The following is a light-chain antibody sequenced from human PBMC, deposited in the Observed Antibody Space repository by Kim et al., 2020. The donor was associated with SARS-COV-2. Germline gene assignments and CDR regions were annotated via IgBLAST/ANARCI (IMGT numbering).Light chain of an antibody. J-gene: IGKJ2*01. Sequence: EIVLTQSPGPLSLSPGERATISCRASQSVSSSYLAWYQQKPGQAPRLLIYGASSRATGIPDRFSGSGSGTDFTLTISRLEPEDFAVYYCQQYGSSHYTFGQGTKLEI. CDR1: QSVSSSY. CDR3: QQYGSSHYT. CDR2: GAS. V-gene: IGKV3-20*01.